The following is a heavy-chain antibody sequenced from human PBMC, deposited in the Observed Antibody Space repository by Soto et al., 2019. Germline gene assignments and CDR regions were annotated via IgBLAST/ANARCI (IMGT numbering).Heavy chain of an antibody. D-gene: IGHD2-21*02. Sequence: GASGKVCCKXSGGTFSSYAISWVRQAPGQGLEWMGGIIPIFGTANYAQKFQGRVTITADESTSTAYMELSSLRSEDTAVYYCASFMERSCGGDCYTGWFDPWGQGTLVTVSS. CDR3: ASFMERSCGGDCYTGWFDP. CDR1: GGTFSSYA. V-gene: IGHV1-69*13. CDR2: IIPIFGTA. J-gene: IGHJ5*02.